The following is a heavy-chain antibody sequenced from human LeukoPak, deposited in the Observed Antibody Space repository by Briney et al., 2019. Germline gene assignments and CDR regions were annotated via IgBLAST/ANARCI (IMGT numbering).Heavy chain of an antibody. J-gene: IGHJ3*02. D-gene: IGHD1-1*01. V-gene: IGHV4-59*12. Sequence: SETLSLTCTVSGGSLTNYYWSWIRQPPGKGLEWIGYIYYSGSTNYNPSLKSRVTMSVDTSKNQFSLKVRFVTAADTAVYYCARGNRGDNWNDPVIAFDIWGQGTMVTVSS. CDR2: IYYSGST. CDR1: GGSLTNYY. CDR3: ARGNRGDNWNDPVIAFDI.